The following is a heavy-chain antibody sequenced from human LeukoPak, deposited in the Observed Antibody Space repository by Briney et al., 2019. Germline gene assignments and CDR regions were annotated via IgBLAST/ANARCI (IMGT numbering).Heavy chain of an antibody. CDR3: ARGGYSFNWFDP. V-gene: IGHV1-69*13. D-gene: IGHD5-18*01. CDR2: IIPIFGTA. CDR1: GGTLSSYA. J-gene: IGHJ5*02. Sequence: SVTVSCKASGGTLSSYAISWVRQAPGQGLEWMGGIIPIFGTANYAQKFQGRVTITADESTSTAYMELSSLRSEDTAVYYCARGGYSFNWFDPWGQGTLVTVSS.